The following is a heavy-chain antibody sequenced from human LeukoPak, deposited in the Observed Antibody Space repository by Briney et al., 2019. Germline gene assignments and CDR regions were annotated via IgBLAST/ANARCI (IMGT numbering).Heavy chain of an antibody. CDR2: TRYDGSTK. CDR1: GFTFSSYG. J-gene: IGHJ4*02. V-gene: IGHV3-30*02. Sequence: GGSLRLSCAASGFTFSSYGMHWVRQAPGKGLEWVAFTRYDGSTKYYADSVNGRFTISRDNSKNTLYLQMNSLRAEDTAVYYCAKGGSMVPFDYWGQGTLVTVSS. CDR3: AKGGSMVPFDY. D-gene: IGHD3-10*01.